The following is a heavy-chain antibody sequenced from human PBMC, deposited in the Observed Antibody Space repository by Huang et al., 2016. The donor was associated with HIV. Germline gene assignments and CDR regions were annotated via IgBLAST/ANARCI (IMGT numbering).Heavy chain of an antibody. CDR1: GYDFGSYG. CDR2: IGSDSRDT. V-gene: IGHV1-18*01. D-gene: IGHD3-22*01. J-gene: IGHJ3*01. Sequence: QVQLVQSGGEVKQPGASVRVSCKDSGYDFGSYGMSWVRQAPGQGREWLGWIGSDSRDTRTAQKVQGRVTMTTDRSATTTYMELRSLRYDDTAVYYCARDTYYTDIWKRNDASFLWGQGTMITVYS. CDR3: ARDTYYTDIWKRNDASFL.